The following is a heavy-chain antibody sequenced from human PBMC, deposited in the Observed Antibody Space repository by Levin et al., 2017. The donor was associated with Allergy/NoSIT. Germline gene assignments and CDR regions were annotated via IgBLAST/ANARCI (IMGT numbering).Heavy chain of an antibody. D-gene: IGHD3-9*01. J-gene: IGHJ4*02. CDR3: AGDRAEYNILTGYLN. V-gene: IGHV3-53*01. CDR1: GFTVSSSY. CDR2: IYSDGTT. Sequence: GESLKISCAASGFTVSSSYMSWVRQSPGKGLEWVSMIYSDGTTLYADSVKGRFTISRDTSKNTVYLQMTSLRADDTAKYYCAGDRAEYNILTGYLNWGQGALVTVSS.